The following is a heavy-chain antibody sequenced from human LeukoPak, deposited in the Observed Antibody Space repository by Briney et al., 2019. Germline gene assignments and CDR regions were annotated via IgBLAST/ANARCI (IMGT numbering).Heavy chain of an antibody. J-gene: IGHJ5*02. CDR3: ARDSYYGSGSYPSDWFDP. CDR2: ISSSSSYI. Sequence: PGGSLRLSCAASGFTFSSYSMNWVRQAPGKGLEWVSSISSSSSYIYYADSAKGRFTISRDNAKNSLYLQMNSLRAEDTAVYYCARDSYYGSGSYPSDWFDPWGQGTLVTVSS. CDR1: GFTFSSYS. V-gene: IGHV3-21*01. D-gene: IGHD3-10*01.